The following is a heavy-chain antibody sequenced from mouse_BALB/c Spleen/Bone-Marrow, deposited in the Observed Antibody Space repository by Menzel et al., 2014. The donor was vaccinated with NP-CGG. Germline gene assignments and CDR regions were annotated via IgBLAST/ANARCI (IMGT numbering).Heavy chain of an antibody. J-gene: IGHJ3*01. CDR2: INPYTGAT. V-gene: IGHV1-42*01. Sequence: VQLKQSGPELVKPGTSVKISCKASGYSFTGYYMHWVKRSHVKSLEWIGRINPYTGATTYNQNFNVKASLTVDKSSSTAYMELHSLTSEDSAVYYCARGDWFTYWGQGTLVTVSA. CDR1: GYSFTGYY. CDR3: ARGDWFTY.